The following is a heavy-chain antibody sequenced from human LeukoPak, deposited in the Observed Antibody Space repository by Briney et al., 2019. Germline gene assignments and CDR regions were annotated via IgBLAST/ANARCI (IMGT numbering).Heavy chain of an antibody. CDR3: AKDNSRTYYYDSSGYFDY. CDR2: ISGSGGST. CDR1: GFTFSSYG. D-gene: IGHD3-22*01. Sequence: PGGSPRLSCAASGFTFSSYGMSWVRQAPGKGLEWVSAISGSGGSTYYADSVKGRFTISRDNSKNTLYLQMNSLRAEDTAVYYCAKDNSRTYYYDSSGYFDYWGQGTLVTVSS. J-gene: IGHJ4*02. V-gene: IGHV3-23*01.